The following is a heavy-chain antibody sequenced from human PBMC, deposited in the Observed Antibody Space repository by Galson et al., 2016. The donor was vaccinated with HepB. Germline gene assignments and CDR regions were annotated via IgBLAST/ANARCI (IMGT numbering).Heavy chain of an antibody. J-gene: IGHJ4*02. V-gene: IGHV2-5*02. CDR1: GFSLSTSGVG. D-gene: IGHD3-10*01. CDR3: AHSTYDYGSGIFYTPYPVDC. CDR2: IYWDGDK. Sequence: PALVKPTQTLTLTCTFSGFSLSTSGVGVGWVRQPPGKALEWLALIYWDGDKRYSPSLKTRLTITKDTSKNQVVLTMTNMDPVDTATYYCAHSTYDYGSGIFYTPYPVDCWGQGTLVTVSS.